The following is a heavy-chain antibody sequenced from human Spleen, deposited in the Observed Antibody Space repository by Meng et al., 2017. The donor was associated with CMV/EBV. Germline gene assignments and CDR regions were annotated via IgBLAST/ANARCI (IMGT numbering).Heavy chain of an antibody. D-gene: IGHD7-27*01. CDR3: ARGTGDSYYYGMDV. J-gene: IGHJ6*02. Sequence: ASVKVSCKASGYTFSDYFMHWVRQAPGQGLEWMGWINPNSGGTNYAQKFQGRVTMTRDTSISTAYMELSRLRSDDTAVYYCARGTGDSYYYGMDVWGQGTTVTVSS. CDR1: GYTFSDYF. V-gene: IGHV1-2*02. CDR2: INPNSGGT.